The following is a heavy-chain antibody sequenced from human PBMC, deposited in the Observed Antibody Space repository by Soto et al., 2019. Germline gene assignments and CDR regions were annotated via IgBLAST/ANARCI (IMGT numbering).Heavy chain of an antibody. CDR3: ARRGYDILTGHRKYYYYYYMDV. D-gene: IGHD3-9*01. Sequence: SETLSLTCTVSGGSISSYYWSWIRQPPGKGLEWIGYIYYSGSTNYNPSLKSRVTISVDTSKNQFSLKLSSVTAADTAVYYCARRGYDILTGHRKYYYYYYMDVWGKGTTVTVSS. CDR1: GGSISSYY. V-gene: IGHV4-59*08. CDR2: IYYSGST. J-gene: IGHJ6*03.